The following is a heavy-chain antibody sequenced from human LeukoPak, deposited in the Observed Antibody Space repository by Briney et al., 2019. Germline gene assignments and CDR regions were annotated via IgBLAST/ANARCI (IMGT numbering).Heavy chain of an antibody. CDR3: AGRPPLLWFGELLRWYYFDY. CDR2: INHSGST. CDR1: GGSFSGYY. J-gene: IGHJ4*02. V-gene: IGHV4-34*01. D-gene: IGHD3-10*01. Sequence: SETLSLTCAVYGGSFSGYYWSWIRQPPGKGLEWIGEINHSGSTNYNPSLKSRVTISVDTSKNQFSLKLSSVTAADTAVYYCAGRPPLLWFGELLRWYYFDYWGQGTLVTVSS.